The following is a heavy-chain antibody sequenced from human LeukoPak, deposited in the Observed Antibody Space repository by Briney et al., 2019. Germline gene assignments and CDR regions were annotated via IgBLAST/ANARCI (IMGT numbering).Heavy chain of an antibody. Sequence: GASVKVSCKASGGTFSSYAISWVRQAPGQGLEWMGGIIPIFGTANYAQKFQGRVTITTDESTSTAYMELSRLRSDDTAVYYCARGRAAAGPQGAFDIWGQGTMVTVSS. J-gene: IGHJ3*02. CDR3: ARGRAAAGPQGAFDI. D-gene: IGHD6-13*01. CDR2: IIPIFGTA. V-gene: IGHV1-69*05. CDR1: GGTFSSYA.